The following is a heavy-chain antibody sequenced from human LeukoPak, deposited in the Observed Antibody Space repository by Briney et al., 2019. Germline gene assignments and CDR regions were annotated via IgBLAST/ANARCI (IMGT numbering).Heavy chain of an antibody. CDR2: ISSSSSYI. V-gene: IGHV3-21*01. J-gene: IGHJ5*02. CDR3: ARAEGSSSWFDP. D-gene: IGHD6-13*01. Sequence: GGSLRLSCAASGFTFSSYSMNWVRQAPGKGLEWVSSISSSSSYIYYADSVKGRFTISRDNSKNTLYLQMNSLRAEDTAVYYCARAEGSSSWFDPWGQGTLVTVSS. CDR1: GFTFSSYS.